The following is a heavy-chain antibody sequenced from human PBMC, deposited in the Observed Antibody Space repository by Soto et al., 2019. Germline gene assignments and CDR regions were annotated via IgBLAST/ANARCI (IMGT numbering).Heavy chain of an antibody. D-gene: IGHD3-3*01. Sequence: CAASGITFSSYAMSWVRLAPGKGLEWVSGISGGGSSTYYADSVKGRFTISRDNSENTLYLQMNSLRAEDTAVYYCAKSQYYDFWTGYRPFDFWGQGTLVTVSS. CDR3: AKSQYYDFWTGYRPFDF. V-gene: IGHV3-23*01. J-gene: IGHJ4*02. CDR1: GITFSSYA. CDR2: ISGGGSST.